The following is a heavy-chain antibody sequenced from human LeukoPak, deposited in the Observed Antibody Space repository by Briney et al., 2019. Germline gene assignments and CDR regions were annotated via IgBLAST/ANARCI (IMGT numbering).Heavy chain of an antibody. D-gene: IGHD5-12*01. Sequence: PSETLSLTCAVYGGSFSGYYWSWIRQPPGKGLEWIGEINHSGSTNYNPSLKSRVTISVDTSKNQFSLKLSSVTAADTAVYYCARAEQGIVATIFPYGMDVWGQGTTVTVSS. CDR2: INHSGST. V-gene: IGHV4-34*01. J-gene: IGHJ6*02. CDR1: GGSFSGYY. CDR3: ARAEQGIVATIFPYGMDV.